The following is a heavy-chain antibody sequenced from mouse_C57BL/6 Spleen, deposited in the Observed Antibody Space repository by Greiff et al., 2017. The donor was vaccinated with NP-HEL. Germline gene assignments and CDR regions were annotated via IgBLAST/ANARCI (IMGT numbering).Heavy chain of an antibody. Sequence: VQLQESGTELVKPGASVKLSCKASGYTFTSYWMHWVKQRPGQGLEWIGNINPSNGGTNYNEKFKSKATLTVDKSSSTAYMQLSSLTSEDSAVYYCARPGSNYAMDYWGQGTSVTVSS. CDR3: ARPGSNYAMDY. D-gene: IGHD5-1*01. CDR2: INPSNGGT. CDR1: GYTFTSYW. V-gene: IGHV1-53*01. J-gene: IGHJ4*01.